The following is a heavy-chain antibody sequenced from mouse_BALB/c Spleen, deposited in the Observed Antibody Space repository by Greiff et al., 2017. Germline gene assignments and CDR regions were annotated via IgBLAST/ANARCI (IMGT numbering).Heavy chain of an antibody. V-gene: IGHV5-6-3*01. CDR1: GFTFSSYG. CDR2: INSNGGST. CDR3: AREGLYYAMDY. Sequence: EVQRVESGGGLVQPGGSLKLSCAASGFTFSSYGMSWVRQTPDKRLELVATINSNGGSTYYPDSVKGRFTISRDNAKNTLYLQMSSLKSEDTAMYYCAREGLYYAMDYWGQGTSVTVSS. J-gene: IGHJ4*01.